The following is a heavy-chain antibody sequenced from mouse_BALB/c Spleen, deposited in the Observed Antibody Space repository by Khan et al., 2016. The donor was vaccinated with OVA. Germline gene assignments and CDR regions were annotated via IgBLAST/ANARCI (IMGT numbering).Heavy chain of an antibody. V-gene: IGHV2-6-1*01. D-gene: IGHD2-10*01. CDR3: ARQPYYHYNIMDY. J-gene: IGHJ4*01. CDR1: GFSLTNYG. Sequence: QVQLKESGPGLVAPSQSLSITCTISGFSLTNYGVHWVRQPPGKGLEWLVVMWSDGSATYNSALKSRLTISKDNSKSQVFLKMNSLQTDDTAMYFCARQPYYHYNIMDYWGQGTSVIVSS. CDR2: MWSDGSA.